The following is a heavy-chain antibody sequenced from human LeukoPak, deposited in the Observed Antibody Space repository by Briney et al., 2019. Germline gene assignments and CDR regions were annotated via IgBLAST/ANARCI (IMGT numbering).Heavy chain of an antibody. CDR2: INPKSGGT. CDR3: ARDLGPPFYVWGSYRKPSYYYYYMDV. Sequence: GASVKVSCKASGYTFTSYYMHWVRQAPGQGLEWMGWINPKSGGTNYAQKFQGRVTMTRDTSISTAYMELSRLRSDDTAVYYCARDLGPPFYVWGSYRKPSYYYYYMDVWGKGTTVTVSS. J-gene: IGHJ6*03. CDR1: GYTFTSYY. D-gene: IGHD3-16*02. V-gene: IGHV1-2*02.